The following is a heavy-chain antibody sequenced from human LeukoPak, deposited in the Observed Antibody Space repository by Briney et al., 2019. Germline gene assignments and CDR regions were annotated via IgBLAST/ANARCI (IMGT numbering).Heavy chain of an antibody. V-gene: IGHV5-51*01. CDR3: ARQPGVVVSYFDH. CDR2: IYPGDSDT. D-gene: IGHD2-15*01. Sequence: GESLKISCKGSGYSFTSNWIGWVRQMPGKGLEWMGFIYPGDSDTRYSPSFQGQVTISADKSISTAYLQWSSLKASDTAMYYCARQPGVVVSYFDHWGQGTLVTVSS. CDR1: GYSFTSNW. J-gene: IGHJ4*02.